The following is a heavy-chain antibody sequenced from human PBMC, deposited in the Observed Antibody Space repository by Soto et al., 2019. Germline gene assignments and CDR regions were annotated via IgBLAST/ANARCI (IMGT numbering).Heavy chain of an antibody. CDR2: IVVGSGNT. CDR1: GFTFTSSA. Sequence: SVKVSCKASGFTFTSSAVQWVRQARGQRLEWIGWIVVGSGNTNYAQKFQERVTITRDMSTSTAYMELSSLRSEDTAVYYCAAEVNPPIAVALVAFDIWGQGTMVTVSS. V-gene: IGHV1-58*01. D-gene: IGHD6-19*01. J-gene: IGHJ3*02. CDR3: AAEVNPPIAVALVAFDI.